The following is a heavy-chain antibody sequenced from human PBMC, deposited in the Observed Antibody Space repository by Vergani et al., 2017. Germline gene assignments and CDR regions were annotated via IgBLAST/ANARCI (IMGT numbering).Heavy chain of an antibody. CDR2: INHSGST. Sequence: QVQLQQWGAGLLKPSETLSLTCAVYGGSFSGYHWSWIRQPPGKGLEWIGEINHSGSTNYNPSLKSRVTISVDTSKNQFSLRLTSVTAADTAIYYCARDRDEFDYWGQGTLVTVSS. CDR3: ARDRDEFDY. CDR1: GGSFSGYH. V-gene: IGHV4-34*01. J-gene: IGHJ4*02.